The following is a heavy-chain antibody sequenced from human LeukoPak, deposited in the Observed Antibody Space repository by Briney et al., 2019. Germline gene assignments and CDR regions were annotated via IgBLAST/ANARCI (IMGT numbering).Heavy chain of an antibody. CDR3: ARLGRDYDASTGYYLTCNFDY. CDR2: IYPVDSDA. J-gene: IGHJ4*02. V-gene: IGHV5-51*01. Sequence: GESLKISCKASGYSFSNHWIGWVRQMPGKGLEYMGIIYPVDSDARYSPSFRGQVTMSADMSINTAYLQWSSLKASDTAMYYCARLGRDYDASTGYYLTCNFDYWGQGTLVTVSS. D-gene: IGHD3-9*01. CDR1: GYSFSNHW.